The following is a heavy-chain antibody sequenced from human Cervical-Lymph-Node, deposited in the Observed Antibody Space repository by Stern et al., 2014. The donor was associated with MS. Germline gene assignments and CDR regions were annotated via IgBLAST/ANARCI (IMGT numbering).Heavy chain of an antibody. D-gene: IGHD6-19*01. CDR1: GYTFTGYY. J-gene: IGHJ4*02. CDR3: ARAAAGAVAGRRSFDY. CDR2: INPNSGGT. Sequence: VQLLESGAEVKKPGASVKVSCKASGYTFTGYYMHWVRQAPGQGLEWMGWINPNSGGTNYAQKFQGWVTMTRDTSISTAYMELSRLRSDDTAVYYCARAAAGAVAGRRSFDYWGQGTLVTVSS. V-gene: IGHV1-2*04.